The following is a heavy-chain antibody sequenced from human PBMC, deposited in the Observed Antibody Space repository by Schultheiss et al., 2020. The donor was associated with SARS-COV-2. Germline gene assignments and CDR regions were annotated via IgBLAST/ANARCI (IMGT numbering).Heavy chain of an antibody. Sequence: SQTLSLTCTVSGGSISSYYWSWIRQPPGKGLEWIGYIYYSGSTNYNPSLKSRVTISVDTSKNQFSLKLSSVTAADTAVYYCARAVLRFLEWPMVWFDPWGQGTLVTVSS. V-gene: IGHV4-59*01. CDR1: GGSISSYY. J-gene: IGHJ5*02. D-gene: IGHD3-3*01. CDR2: IYYSGST. CDR3: ARAVLRFLEWPMVWFDP.